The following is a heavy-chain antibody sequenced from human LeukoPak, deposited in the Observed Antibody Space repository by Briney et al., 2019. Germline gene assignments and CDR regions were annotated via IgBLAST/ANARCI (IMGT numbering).Heavy chain of an antibody. D-gene: IGHD6-6*01. CDR3: ARAFRYSTSSRTFDY. Sequence: PGGSLRLSCAASGFTFSSYAMSWVRQAPGKGLEWVSDITWSGGSTGYADSVKGRFTISRDSARDSLYLQMNNLRAEDTAFYYCARAFRYSTSSRTFDYWGQGTLVTVSS. CDR1: GFTFSSYA. J-gene: IGHJ4*02. V-gene: IGHV3-20*04. CDR2: ITWSGGST.